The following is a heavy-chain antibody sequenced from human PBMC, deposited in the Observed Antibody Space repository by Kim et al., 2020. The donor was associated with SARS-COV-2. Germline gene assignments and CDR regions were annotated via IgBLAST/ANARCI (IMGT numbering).Heavy chain of an antibody. CDR1: GYTLTELS. CDR3: ATAKTTVVTPPGGFDY. CDR2: FDPEDGET. V-gene: IGHV1-24*01. D-gene: IGHD4-17*01. Sequence: ASVKVSCKVSGYTLTELSMHWVRQAPGKGLEWMGGFDPEDGETIYAQKFQGRVTMTEDTSTDTAYMELSSLRSEDTAVYYCATAKTTVVTPPGGFDYWGQGTLVTVSS. J-gene: IGHJ4*02.